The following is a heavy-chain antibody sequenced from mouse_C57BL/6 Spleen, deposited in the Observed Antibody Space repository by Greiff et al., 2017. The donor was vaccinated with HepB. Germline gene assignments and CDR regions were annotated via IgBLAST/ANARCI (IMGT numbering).Heavy chain of an antibody. J-gene: IGHJ2*01. D-gene: IGHD3-3*01. V-gene: IGHV5-4*01. CDR1: GFTFSSYA. Sequence: EVKLEESGGGLVKPGGSLKLSCAASGFTFSSYAMSWVRQTPEKRLEWVATISDGGSYTYYPDNVKGRFTISRDNAKNNLYLQMSHLKSEDTAMYYCAREGTGPHYFDYWGQGTTLTVSS. CDR2: ISDGGSYT. CDR3: AREGTGPHYFDY.